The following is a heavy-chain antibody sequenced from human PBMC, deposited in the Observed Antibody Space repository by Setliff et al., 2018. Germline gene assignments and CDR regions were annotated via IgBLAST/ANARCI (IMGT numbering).Heavy chain of an antibody. CDR3: ARGTDYHGSGSYWAKDV. J-gene: IGHJ6*03. Sequence: ASVKVSCKASGYNFISYGISWVRQAPGQGLEWMGWINPRTGVTNSAQKFQGRVTMTRDTSITTVYMDLSRLKSDDTAVYYCARGTDYHGSGSYWAKDVWGKGTTVTVSS. CDR1: GYNFISYG. CDR2: INPRTGVT. D-gene: IGHD3-10*01. V-gene: IGHV1-2*02.